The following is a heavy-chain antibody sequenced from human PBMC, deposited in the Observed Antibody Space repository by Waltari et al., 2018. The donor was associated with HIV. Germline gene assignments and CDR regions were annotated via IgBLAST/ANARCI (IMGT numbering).Heavy chain of an antibody. D-gene: IGHD1-7*01. CDR2: IDSSSNYI. CDR3: AKELILGSPYFDF. CDR1: GFSFRSYS. Sequence: EVQLVESGGGLVKPGESLRLTCTASGFSFRSYSMNWVRQAPGTGLEWLSSIDSSSNYIYYADSIKGRFTVSRDNAQNSLYLHLNGLRAEDTAVYYCAKELILGSPYFDFWGQGTLVTVSS. J-gene: IGHJ4*02. V-gene: IGHV3-21*02.